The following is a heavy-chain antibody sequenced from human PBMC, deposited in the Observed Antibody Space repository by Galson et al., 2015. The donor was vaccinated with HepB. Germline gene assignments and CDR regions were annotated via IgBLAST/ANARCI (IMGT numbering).Heavy chain of an antibody. J-gene: IGHJ6*02. D-gene: IGHD5-18*01. CDR1: GGTFSSYA. CDR2: IIPIFGTA. V-gene: IGHV1-69*13. CDR3: ARARGYSYGIETYYYYYGMDV. Sequence: SVKVSCKASGGTFSSYAISWVRQAPGQGLEWMGGIIPIFGTANYAQKFQGRVTITADESTSTAYMELSSLRSEDAAVYYCARARGYSYGIETYYYYYGMDVWGQGTTVTVSS.